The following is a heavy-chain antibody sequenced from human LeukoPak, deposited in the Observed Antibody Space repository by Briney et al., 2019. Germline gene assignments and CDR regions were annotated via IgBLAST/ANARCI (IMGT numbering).Heavy chain of an antibody. V-gene: IGHV3-23*01. J-gene: IGHJ4*02. D-gene: IGHD6-19*01. CDR1: GFTFSSYA. CDR2: IIGSGGST. Sequence: GGSLRLSCAASGFTFSSYAMSWVRQAPGKGLEWVSAIIGSGGSTYYADAVKGRLTISRDNSKKTLYLQMNSLRAEDTAVYYCAKDGVRSGWSFFDYWGQGTLVTVSS. CDR3: AKDGVRSGWSFFDY.